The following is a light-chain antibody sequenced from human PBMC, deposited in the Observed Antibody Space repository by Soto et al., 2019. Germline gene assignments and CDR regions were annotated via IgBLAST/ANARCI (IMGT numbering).Light chain of an antibody. V-gene: IGKV3-15*01. Sequence: EIVLTQSPGTLSVSPGERATLSCRASQSVSSKLAWYQQKPGQAPRLLFYGSSTGATGIPARFSGSGSETEFTHSISSLQSEDFAVYYCQQYNNWPGTFGQGTKVEIK. CDR3: QQYNNWPGT. CDR1: QSVSSK. CDR2: GSS. J-gene: IGKJ1*01.